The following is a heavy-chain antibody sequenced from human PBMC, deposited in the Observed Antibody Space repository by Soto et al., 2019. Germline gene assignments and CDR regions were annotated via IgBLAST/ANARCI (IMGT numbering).Heavy chain of an antibody. CDR1: GYNFPTYG. V-gene: IGHV1-18*04. CDR2: IRGYSGKT. D-gene: IGHD2-2*01. Sequence: QVQLVQSGAEVKKPGASVKVSCKASGYNFPTYGITWVRQAPGQGLEWMGWIRGYSGKTNYAQNFQGRVTMTTDTSTSTAYMELRSLTSDDTAIYYCARLKYQELESWFDPWGQGTLVTVSS. J-gene: IGHJ5*02. CDR3: ARLKYQELESWFDP.